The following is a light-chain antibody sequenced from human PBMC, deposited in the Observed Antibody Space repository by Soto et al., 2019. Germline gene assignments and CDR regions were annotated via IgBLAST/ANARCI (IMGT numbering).Light chain of an antibody. V-gene: IGKV3-20*01. J-gene: IGKJ5*01. CDR3: QQYTGPPTT. Sequence: VLKPSPGTLSLSHWERATLYCMASQSVSSSYLAWCQQRPGQAPRLLIYGASTRAAGIPDRFSGSGSGTDFTLTITRLEPEDSAVYFCQQYTGPPTTVGQGTRLEIK. CDR2: GAS. CDR1: QSVSSSY.